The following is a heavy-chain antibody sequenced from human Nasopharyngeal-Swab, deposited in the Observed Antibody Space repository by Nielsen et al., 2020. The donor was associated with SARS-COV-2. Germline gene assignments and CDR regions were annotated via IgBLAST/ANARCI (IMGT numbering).Heavy chain of an antibody. V-gene: IGHV3-23*01. CDR2: ISGSGDISGSGGST. CDR3: AKDLRGPYFF. J-gene: IGHJ4*02. D-gene: IGHD2/OR15-2a*01. Sequence: WIPQPPGKGLEWVAAISGSGDISGSGGSTYYADSVKGRFTISRDNSKNTLSLQMNSLRAEDTAVYYCAKDLRGPYFFWGQGTLVTVSS.